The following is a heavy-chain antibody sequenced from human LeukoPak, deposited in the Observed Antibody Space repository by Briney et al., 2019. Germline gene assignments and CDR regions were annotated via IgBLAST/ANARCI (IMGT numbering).Heavy chain of an antibody. D-gene: IGHD4-23*01. CDR2: IYYSGST. Sequence: PSETLSLTCTVSGGSINSYYWSWIRQPPGKGLEWIGYIYYSGSTNYNPSLKSRVTISVDTSKNQFSLKLSSVTAADTAVYYCARQDDYGGYYYYYYMDVWGKGTTVTISS. CDR1: GGSINSYY. CDR3: ARQDDYGGYYYYYYMDV. V-gene: IGHV4-59*08. J-gene: IGHJ6*03.